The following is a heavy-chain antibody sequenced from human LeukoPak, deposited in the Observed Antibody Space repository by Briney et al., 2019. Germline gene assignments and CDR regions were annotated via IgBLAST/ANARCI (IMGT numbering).Heavy chain of an antibody. CDR3: ARGSSSWRDAFDI. Sequence: SETLSLTCTVSGGSISSSSYHWGWIRQPPGKGLEWIGSIYYSGSTYYNPSLKSRVTISVDTSKNQFSLKLSSVTAADTAVYYCARGSSSWRDAFDIWGQGTMVTVSS. V-gene: IGHV4-39*07. J-gene: IGHJ3*02. CDR2: IYYSGST. CDR1: GGSISSSSYH. D-gene: IGHD6-13*01.